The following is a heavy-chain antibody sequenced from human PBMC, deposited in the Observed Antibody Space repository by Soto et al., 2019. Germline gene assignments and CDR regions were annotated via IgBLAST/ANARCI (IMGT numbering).Heavy chain of an antibody. J-gene: IGHJ4*02. CDR2: IGYDGSNK. Sequence: QVQLVESGGGVVQPGRSLRLSCAASGFTFSSYGMHWVRQAPGKGLEWVAVIGYDGSNKYYADSVKGRFTISRDNSKNTLYLQMNSLRAEDTAVYYCARVGIAAAGKSPFDYWGQGTLVTVSS. CDR1: GFTFSSYG. CDR3: ARVGIAAAGKSPFDY. D-gene: IGHD6-13*01. V-gene: IGHV3-33*01.